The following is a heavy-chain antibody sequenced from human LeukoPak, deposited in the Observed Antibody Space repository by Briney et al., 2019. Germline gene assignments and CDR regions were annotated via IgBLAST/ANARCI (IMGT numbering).Heavy chain of an antibody. CDR3: AWYKSGYSSSWYGLDYWFDP. J-gene: IGHJ5*02. CDR1: GYSFTSYW. Sequence: KNGESLKISCKGSGYSFTSYWISWVRQMPGKGLEWMGRIDPSDSYTNYSPSFQGHVTISADKSISTAYLQWSSLKASDTAMYYCAWYKSGYSSSWYGLDYWFDPWGQGTLVTVSS. D-gene: IGHD6-13*01. CDR2: IDPSDSYT. V-gene: IGHV5-10-1*01.